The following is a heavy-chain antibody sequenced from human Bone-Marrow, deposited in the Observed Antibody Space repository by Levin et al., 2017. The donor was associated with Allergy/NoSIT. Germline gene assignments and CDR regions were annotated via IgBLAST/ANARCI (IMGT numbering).Heavy chain of an antibody. CDR2: IRSKAYGGTT. CDR1: GFTFGDYA. V-gene: IGHV3-49*04. D-gene: IGHD2-2*01. CDR3: TRASERDIVVVPAAIPAIPRPEKYYYYYYGMDV. Sequence: GGSLRLSCTASGFTFGDYAMSWVRQAPGKGLEWVGFIRSKAYGGTTEYAASVKGRFTISRDDSKSIAYLQMNSLKTEDTAVYYCTRASERDIVVVPAAIPAIPRPEKYYYYYYGMDVWGQGTTVTVSS. J-gene: IGHJ6*02.